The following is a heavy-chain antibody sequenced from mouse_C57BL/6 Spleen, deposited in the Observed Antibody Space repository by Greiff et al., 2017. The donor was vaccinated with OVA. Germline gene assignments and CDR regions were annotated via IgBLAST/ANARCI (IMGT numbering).Heavy chain of an antibody. CDR1: GYTFTSYG. V-gene: IGHV1-81*01. CDR2: IYPRSGNT. CDR3: ARRPYYDYDSYAMDY. Sequence: VQLVESGAELARPGASVKLSCKASGYTFTSYGISWVKQRTGQGLEWIGEIYPRSGNTYYNEKFKGKATLTADKSSSTAYMELRSLTSEDSAVYFCARRPYYDYDSYAMDYWGQGTSVTVSS. D-gene: IGHD2-4*01. J-gene: IGHJ4*01.